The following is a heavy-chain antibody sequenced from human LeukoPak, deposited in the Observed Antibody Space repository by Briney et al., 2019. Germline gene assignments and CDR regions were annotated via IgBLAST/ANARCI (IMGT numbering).Heavy chain of an antibody. Sequence: PGGPLRLSCAASGFTFSSYWMHWVRQAPGKGLVWVSRINSDGSTTSYADSVKGRFTISRDNAKNTLYLQMNSLRAEDTAVYYCARDLVPYDSSGFYDYWGQGTLLTVSS. CDR1: GFTFSSYW. V-gene: IGHV3-74*01. CDR3: ARDLVPYDSSGFYDY. J-gene: IGHJ4*02. CDR2: INSDGSTT. D-gene: IGHD3-22*01.